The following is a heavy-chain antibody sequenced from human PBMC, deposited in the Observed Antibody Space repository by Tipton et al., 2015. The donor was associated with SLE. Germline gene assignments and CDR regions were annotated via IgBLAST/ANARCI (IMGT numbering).Heavy chain of an antibody. D-gene: IGHD1-26*01. CDR1: GGSISSYY. CDR3: ARDKGGGSYVDY. CDR2: IYYSGST. J-gene: IGHJ4*02. V-gene: IGHV4-59*01. Sequence: TLSLTCTVSGGSISSYYWSWIRQPPGKGLEWIGYIYYSGSTDYNPSLKSRVTISVDTSKNQFSLKLSSVTAADTAVYYCARDKGGGSYVDYWGQGTLVTVSS.